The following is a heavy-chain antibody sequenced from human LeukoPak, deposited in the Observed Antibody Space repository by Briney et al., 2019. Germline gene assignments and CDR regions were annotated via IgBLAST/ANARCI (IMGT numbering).Heavy chain of an antibody. CDR2: IIPILGIA. CDR3: ARSPLGVVTAPQPYYFDY. Sequence: SVKVSCKASGGTFSSYVISWVRQAPGQGLEWMGRIIPILGIANYAQKFQGRVTITADKSTSTAYMELSSLRSEDTAVYYCARSPLGVVTAPQPYYFDYWGQGTLVTVSS. CDR1: GGTFSSYV. V-gene: IGHV1-69*04. J-gene: IGHJ4*02. D-gene: IGHD2-21*02.